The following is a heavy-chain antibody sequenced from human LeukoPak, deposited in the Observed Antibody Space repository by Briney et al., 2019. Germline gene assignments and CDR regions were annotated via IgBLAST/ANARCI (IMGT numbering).Heavy chain of an antibody. D-gene: IGHD6-19*01. V-gene: IGHV3-30*18. Sequence: GESLRLSCAASGFTFSSYGMHWVRQAPGKGLEWVTVISYDGSNKYYADSVKGRFTISRDNSKNTLYLQMNSLRAEDTAVYYCAKAPGIAVPDIWGQGTMVTVSS. CDR3: AKAPGIAVPDI. CDR1: GFTFSSYG. CDR2: ISYDGSNK. J-gene: IGHJ3*02.